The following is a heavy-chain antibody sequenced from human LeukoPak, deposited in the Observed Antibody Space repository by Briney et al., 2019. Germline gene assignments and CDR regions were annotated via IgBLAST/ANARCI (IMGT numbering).Heavy chain of an antibody. J-gene: IGHJ4*02. CDR1: GGSISNYY. CDR2: IHYSGST. V-gene: IGHV4-59*01. Sequence: EASETLSLTCTVSGGSISNYYWSWIRQPPGKGLEWIGYIHYSGSTNYNPSLKSRVTISVDTSKNQFSLKLSSVTAADTAVYYCARERYNWNDWGQGTLVTVSS. D-gene: IGHD1-1*01. CDR3: ARERYNWND.